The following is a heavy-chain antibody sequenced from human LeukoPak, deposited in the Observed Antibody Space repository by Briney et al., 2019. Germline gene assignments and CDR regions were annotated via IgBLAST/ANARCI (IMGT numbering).Heavy chain of an antibody. CDR3: VKDIGYCGGGSCSADFYGMDV. J-gene: IGHJ6*02. CDR2: TNWDGNNI. CDR1: GFGFEDYG. D-gene: IGHD2-15*01. V-gene: IGHV3-9*01. Sequence: GMSLRLSCVASGFGFEDYGMHWVRHAPGKGLEWVSGTNWDGNNIGYGDSVKGRFIVSRDNAKNSLYLQMNSLRPEDTALYHCVKDIGYCGGGSCSADFYGMDVWGQGTTVTVSS.